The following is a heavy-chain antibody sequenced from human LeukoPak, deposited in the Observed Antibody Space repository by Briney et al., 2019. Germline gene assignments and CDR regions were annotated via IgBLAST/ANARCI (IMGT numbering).Heavy chain of an antibody. CDR1: GYTFTGYY. V-gene: IGHV1-46*01. CDR2: INPSGGST. CDR3: ASGGGSGYGFDY. D-gene: IGHD3-22*01. Sequence: ASVKVSCKASGYTFTGYYMHWVRQAPGQGLEWMGIINPSGGSTSYAQKFQGRVTMTRDTSTSTVYMELSSLRFEDTAVYYCASGGGSGYGFDYWGQGTLVTVSS. J-gene: IGHJ4*02.